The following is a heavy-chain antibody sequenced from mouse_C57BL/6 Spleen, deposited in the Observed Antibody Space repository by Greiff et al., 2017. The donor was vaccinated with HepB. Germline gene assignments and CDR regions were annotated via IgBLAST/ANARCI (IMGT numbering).Heavy chain of an antibody. Sequence: EVHLVESGAELVRPGASVKLSCTASGFNIKDDYMHWVKQRPEQGLEWIGWIDPENGDTEYASKFQGKATITADTSSNTAYLQLSSLTSEDTAVYYCTTEIYYDLYYAMDYWGQGTSVTVSS. CDR3: TTEIYYDLYYAMDY. CDR2: IDPENGDT. V-gene: IGHV14-4*01. J-gene: IGHJ4*01. D-gene: IGHD2-4*01. CDR1: GFNIKDDY.